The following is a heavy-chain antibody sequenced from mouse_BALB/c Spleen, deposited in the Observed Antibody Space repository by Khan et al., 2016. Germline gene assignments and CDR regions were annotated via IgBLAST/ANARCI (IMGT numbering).Heavy chain of an antibody. CDR2: INTNTGEP. V-gene: IGHV9-3*02. Sequence: QIQLVQSGPELKKPGETVKISCKASGYTFTNYGMNWVKQAPGKGLKWMGWINTNTGEPTYAAEFKGRFAFSLETSASTAYLQINNLKSEDTATYCCAEDYYGSNWFAYWGQGTLVTVSA. J-gene: IGHJ3*01. CDR3: AEDYYGSNWFAY. D-gene: IGHD1-1*01. CDR1: GYTFTNYG.